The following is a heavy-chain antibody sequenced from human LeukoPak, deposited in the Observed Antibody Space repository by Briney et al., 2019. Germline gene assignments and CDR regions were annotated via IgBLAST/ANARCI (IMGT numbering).Heavy chain of an antibody. CDR3: ARVPDITARPCDS. V-gene: IGHV4-34*01. D-gene: IGHD1-1*01. J-gene: IGHJ4*02. Sequence: PPETLSLTCAVYGGSFSGFYWTLIRQTPGKGLEWIGEISHTGGTNYNPSLKSRVTISVDSSKQQFSLKVTSVTAADTGVYYCARVPDITARPCDSWGPGTLVTVSS. CDR1: GGSFSGFY. CDR2: ISHTGGT.